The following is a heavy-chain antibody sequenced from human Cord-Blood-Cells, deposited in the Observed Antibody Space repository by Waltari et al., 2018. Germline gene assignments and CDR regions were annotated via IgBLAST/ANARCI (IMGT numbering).Heavy chain of an antibody. CDR1: GYSISSGYS. CDR3: ARRGWNYYFDY. J-gene: IGHJ4*02. V-gene: IGHV4-38-2*01. D-gene: IGHD1-7*01. CDR2: IYHSGST. Sequence: QVQLQESGPGLVKPSETLSLTCAVSGYSISSGYSWGWIRQPPGKGLEWIGSIYHSGSTYYNPSLKSRVTISVDTSKNQFSLKLSSVTAADTAVYYCARRGWNYYFDYWGQGTLVTVSS.